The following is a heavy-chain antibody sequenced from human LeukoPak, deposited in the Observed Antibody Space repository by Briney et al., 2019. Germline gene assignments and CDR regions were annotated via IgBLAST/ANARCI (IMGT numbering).Heavy chain of an antibody. J-gene: IGHJ5*02. V-gene: IGHV3-49*03. D-gene: IGHD3-22*01. CDR3: TRGVYYYDSLSFDP. CDR2: IRSKAYGGTT. Sequence: PGRSLRLSCTASGFTFGDYAMSWFRQAPGKGLEWVGFIRSKAYGGTTEYAASVKGRFTISRDDSKSIAYLQMNSLKTEDTAVYYCTRGVYYYDSLSFDPRGQGTLVTVSS. CDR1: GFTFGDYA.